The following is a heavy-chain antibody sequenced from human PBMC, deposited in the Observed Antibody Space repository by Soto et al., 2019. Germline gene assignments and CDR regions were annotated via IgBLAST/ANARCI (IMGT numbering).Heavy chain of an antibody. CDR2: IYYSGST. V-gene: IGHV4-30-4*01. CDR1: GGSISSGDYY. D-gene: IGHD3-10*01. J-gene: IGHJ4*02. CDR3: ARDTPMVRGVMTYHFDY. Sequence: QVQLQESGPGLVKPSQTLSLTCTVSGGSISSGDYYWSWIRQPPGKGLEWIGYIYYSGSTYYNPSLKSRVTISVDTSKNQVSLKLSSVTAADTAVYYCARDTPMVRGVMTYHFDYWGQGTLVTVSS.